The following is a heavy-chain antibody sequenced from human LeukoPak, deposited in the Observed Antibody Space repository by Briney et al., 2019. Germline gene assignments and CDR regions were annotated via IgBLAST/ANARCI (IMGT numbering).Heavy chain of an antibody. D-gene: IGHD6-19*01. Sequence: PSETLSLTCTVSGGSISSGDYYWSWIRQPPGKGLEWIGYIYYSGSTYYNPSLKSRVTISVDTSKNQFSLKLSSVTAADTAVYYCALSIGYSGGWYGPNFDYWAQGPLVTVSS. V-gene: IGHV4-30-4*01. CDR3: ALSIGYSGGWYGPNFDY. J-gene: IGHJ4*02. CDR2: IYYSGST. CDR1: GGSISSGDYY.